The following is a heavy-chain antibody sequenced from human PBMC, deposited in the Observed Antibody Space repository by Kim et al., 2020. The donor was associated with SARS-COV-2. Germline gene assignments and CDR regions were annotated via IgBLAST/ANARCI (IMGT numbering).Heavy chain of an antibody. J-gene: IGHJ6*02. CDR3: ARDRSSSWETWFYYYYGMDV. V-gene: IGHV4-61*02. CDR1: GGSISSGSYY. Sequence: SETLSLTCTVSGGSISSGSYYWSWIRQPAGKGLEWIGRIYTSGSTNYNPSLKSRVTISVDTSKNQFSLKLSSVTAADTAVYYCARDRSSSWETWFYYYYGMDVWGQGTTVTVSS. CDR2: IYTSGST. D-gene: IGHD6-13*01.